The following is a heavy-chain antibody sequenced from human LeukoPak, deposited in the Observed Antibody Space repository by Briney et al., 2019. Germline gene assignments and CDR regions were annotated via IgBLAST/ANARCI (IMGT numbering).Heavy chain of an antibody. J-gene: IGHJ4*02. V-gene: IGHV3-21*01. Sequence: GGSQRLSCAASGFTFSSYSMNWVRQAPGKGLEWVSSINSDSSLMFYAESVKGRFTISRDNARNSLYLQMNSLRAEDTAVYYCIRDLFDDYSLDYWGQGALVTVSS. D-gene: IGHD3-16*01. CDR1: GFTFSSYS. CDR2: INSDSSLM. CDR3: IRDLFDDYSLDY.